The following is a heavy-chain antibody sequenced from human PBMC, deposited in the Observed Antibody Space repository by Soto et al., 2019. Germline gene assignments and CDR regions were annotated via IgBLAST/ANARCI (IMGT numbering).Heavy chain of an antibody. D-gene: IGHD3-3*01. CDR2: IWYDGSNK. J-gene: IGHJ6*02. Sequence: ESGGGVVQPGRSLRLSCAASGFTFSSYGMHWVRQAPGKGLEWVAVIWYDGSNKYYADSVKGRFTISRDNSKNTLYLQMNSLRAEDTAVYYCARDLDVTYYDFWSGDYGMDVWGQGTTVTVSS. V-gene: IGHV3-33*01. CDR3: ARDLDVTYYDFWSGDYGMDV. CDR1: GFTFSSYG.